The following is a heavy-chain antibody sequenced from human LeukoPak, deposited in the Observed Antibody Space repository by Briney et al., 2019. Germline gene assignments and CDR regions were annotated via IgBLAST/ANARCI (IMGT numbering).Heavy chain of an antibody. Sequence: ASVKVSCKASGYTFTNYGVTWVRQAPGQGLEWMGWISGNSGNTKYAQKLQGSVTMTTDTSTTTAYMELRSLTSDDTAVYYCARDGGNSGGANSPWGQGTLVTVSS. CDR2: ISGNSGNT. CDR1: GYTFTNYG. CDR3: ARDGGNSGGANSP. V-gene: IGHV1-18*01. J-gene: IGHJ5*02. D-gene: IGHD4-23*01.